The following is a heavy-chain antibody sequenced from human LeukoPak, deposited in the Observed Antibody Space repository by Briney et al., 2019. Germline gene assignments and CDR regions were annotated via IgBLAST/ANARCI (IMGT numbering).Heavy chain of an antibody. Sequence: GGSLRLSCAASGFTFSSYSMNWVRQAPGKGLEWVSSISSSSSYIYYADSVKGRFTISRDNSKNTLYLQMNSLRAEDTAVYYCAKVISSYGSSARGNFDYWGQGTLVTVSS. D-gene: IGHD5-18*01. CDR2: ISSSSSYI. CDR1: GFTFSSYS. CDR3: AKVISSYGSSARGNFDY. V-gene: IGHV3-21*01. J-gene: IGHJ4*02.